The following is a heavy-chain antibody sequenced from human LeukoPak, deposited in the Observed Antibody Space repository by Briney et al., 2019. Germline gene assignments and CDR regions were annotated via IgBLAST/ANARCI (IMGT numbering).Heavy chain of an antibody. CDR3: ARVKGSYSVDY. V-gene: IGHV3-11*06. CDR2: ISSSSSHT. CDR1: GFTFSDYY. Sequence: GGSLRLSCAASGFTFSDYYMSWLRQAPGKGLVWVSYISSSSSHTHYADSVKGRLTISRDNAKNSLYLQMNSLRVEDTAVYYCARVKGSYSVDYWGQGILVIVSS. D-gene: IGHD3-10*01. J-gene: IGHJ4*02.